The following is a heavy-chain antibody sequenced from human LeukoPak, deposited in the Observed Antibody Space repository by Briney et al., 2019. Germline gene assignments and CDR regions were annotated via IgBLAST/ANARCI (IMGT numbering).Heavy chain of an antibody. CDR1: GGSVSSDGFY. J-gene: IGHJ4*02. CDR3: ARRLTRPERFDS. V-gene: IGHV4-61*08. D-gene: IGHD3-9*01. Sequence: SETLSLTCTVSGGSVSSDGFYWTWIRQPPGKGLEWIGYVYYSGSTNYNPSLKSRVTISLDTSKNQFFLKLNSVTAADTAVFYCARRLTRPERFDSWGQGTLVTVSS. CDR2: VYYSGST.